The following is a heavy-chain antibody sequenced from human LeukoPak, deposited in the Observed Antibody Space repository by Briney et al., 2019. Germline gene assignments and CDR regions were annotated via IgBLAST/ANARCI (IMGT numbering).Heavy chain of an antibody. CDR3: AVYSSLGY. CDR1: GFTVSNNY. V-gene: IGHV3-53*01. Sequence: PGGSLRLSCAASGFTVSNNYMSWVRQAPGKGLEWVSLIYSGGNTYYADSVRGRFSISRDNSKNTLYLQMNSLRAEGTAIYYCAVYSSLGYWSQGTLVTVSS. CDR2: IYSGGNT. D-gene: IGHD3-22*01. J-gene: IGHJ4*02.